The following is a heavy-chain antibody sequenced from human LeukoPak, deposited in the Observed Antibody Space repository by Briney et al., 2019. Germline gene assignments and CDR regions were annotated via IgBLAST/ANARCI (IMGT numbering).Heavy chain of an antibody. J-gene: IGHJ4*02. CDR2: IYWNDDK. V-gene: IGHV2-5*01. CDR3: AHSRTRTHYPYYCDY. D-gene: IGHD1-14*01. CDR1: VFSLSTSGVG. Sequence: SGPTLVNPTQTLTLTCTFSVFSLSTSGVGVGWIRQPPGQALEWLALIYWNDDKRYSPSLKSSLTITKDTSKNQVALTMTNMDPVDTATYYCAHSRTRTHYPYYCDYWGQGTLVTVSS.